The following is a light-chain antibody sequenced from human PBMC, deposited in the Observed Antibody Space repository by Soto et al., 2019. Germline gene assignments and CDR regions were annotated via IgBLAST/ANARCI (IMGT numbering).Light chain of an antibody. Sequence: EIGMTQSPATLSVSPGEGATLSCRASQNIRSKLAWYQQKPGQAPRLLISGASTRATGIPVRFSGSGSVTEFTLTIRRLQPEDFAVSSCQQRRHWLPLGGGPQVDIK. CDR1: QNIRSK. V-gene: IGKV3-15*01. CDR2: GAS. J-gene: IGKJ4*01. CDR3: QQRRHWLP.